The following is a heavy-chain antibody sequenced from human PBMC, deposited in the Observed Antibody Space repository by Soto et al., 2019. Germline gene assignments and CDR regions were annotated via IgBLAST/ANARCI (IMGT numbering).Heavy chain of an antibody. CDR1: GGSISSGDYY. CDR3: ARGIADGVPAASLNYFDY. CDR2: IYYSGST. V-gene: IGHV4-30-4*01. Sequence: SETLSLTCTVSGGSISSGDYYWSWIRQPPGKGLEWIGYIYYSGSTYYNPSLKSRVTISVDTSKNQFSLKLSSVTAADTAVYYCARGIADGVPAASLNYFDYWGQGTLVTVSS. J-gene: IGHJ4*02. D-gene: IGHD2-2*01.